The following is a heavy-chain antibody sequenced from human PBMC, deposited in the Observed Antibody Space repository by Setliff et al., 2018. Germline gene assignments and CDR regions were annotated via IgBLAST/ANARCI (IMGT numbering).Heavy chain of an antibody. CDR2: ITHSGST. D-gene: IGHD3-22*01. CDR1: GDSMTGKH. J-gene: IGHJ6*03. Sequence: SETLSLTCTVSGDSMTGKHWSWIRQSPGKGLEWIGYITHSGSTKYNPSLKSRVAITIVASKKQFSLELSSVTAADTAVYYCARLKYYNSGTYWGNWDYYSNMYVWGKGTTVTVSS. CDR3: ARLKYYNSGTYWGNWDYYSNMYV. V-gene: IGHV4-59*01.